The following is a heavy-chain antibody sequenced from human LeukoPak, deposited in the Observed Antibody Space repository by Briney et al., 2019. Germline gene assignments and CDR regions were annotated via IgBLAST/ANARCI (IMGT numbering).Heavy chain of an antibody. CDR3: AIFHCSGGNCYSN. D-gene: IGHD2-15*01. CDR2: IFRSGST. J-gene: IGHJ4*02. V-gene: IGHV4-4*02. CDR1: GGSISSDNW. Sequence: SETLSLTCAVPGGSISSDNWWTWARQSPGKGLEWIGEIFRSGSTNYSPSLKSRVTISIDKSKNQFSLKLNSVTAADTAIYYCAIFHCSGGNCYSNWGQGTLVTASS.